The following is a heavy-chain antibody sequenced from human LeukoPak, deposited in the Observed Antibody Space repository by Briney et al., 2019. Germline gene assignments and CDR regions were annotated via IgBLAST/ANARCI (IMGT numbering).Heavy chain of an antibody. V-gene: IGHV3-23*01. CDR1: GFTFSTYG. CDR3: TKALFGGMTV. D-gene: IGHD3-10*01. J-gene: IGHJ6*02. CDR2: ISGSGGTT. Sequence: GGSLRLSCAASGFTFSTYGMSWVRQAPGKGLECVSGISGSGGTTCYADSVKGRFTISRDNSKNTVSMQLDSLRVDDTAIYYCTKALFGGMTVWGQGTTVTVSS.